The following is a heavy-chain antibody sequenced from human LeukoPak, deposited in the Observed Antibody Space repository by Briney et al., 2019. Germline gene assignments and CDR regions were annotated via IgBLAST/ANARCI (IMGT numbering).Heavy chain of an antibody. Sequence: PSETLSLTCAVYGGSFSGYYWSWIRQPPGKGLEWIGEINHSGSTNYNPSLKSRVTISVDNSKNQFSLKLSSVTAADTAVYYCARDRRSSSSDWFDPWGQGTLVTVSS. D-gene: IGHD6-6*01. V-gene: IGHV4-34*01. CDR1: GGSFSGYY. CDR3: ARDRRSSSSDWFDP. J-gene: IGHJ5*02. CDR2: INHSGST.